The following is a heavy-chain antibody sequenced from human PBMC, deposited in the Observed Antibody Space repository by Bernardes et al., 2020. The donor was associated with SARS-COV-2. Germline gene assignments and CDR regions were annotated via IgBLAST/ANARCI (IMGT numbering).Heavy chain of an antibody. J-gene: IGHJ4*02. Sequence: GGSLRLSCAASGFTFSSYSMNWVRQAPGKGLEWLSYISTSSSALYYADSVKGRFTISRDNAKNSLFLQMNSLRDEDTAVYYCARVVENSSGYYSTPFDYWGQGILVTVSS. CDR3: ARVVENSSGYYSTPFDY. D-gene: IGHD3-22*01. CDR2: ISTSSSAL. V-gene: IGHV3-48*02. CDR1: GFTFSSYS.